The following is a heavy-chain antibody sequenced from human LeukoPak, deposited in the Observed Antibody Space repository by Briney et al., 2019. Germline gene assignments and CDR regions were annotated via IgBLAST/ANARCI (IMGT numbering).Heavy chain of an antibody. CDR1: GFTFSSYS. CDR3: ARDPSSGRAFDY. CDR2: ISSSSSYI. D-gene: IGHD6-25*01. V-gene: IGHV3-21*01. J-gene: IGHJ4*02. Sequence: GGSLRLSCAGSGFTFSSYSMNWVRQAPGKGLEWVSSISSSSSYIYYADSVKGRFTISRDNAKNSLYLQMNSLRAEDTAVYYCARDPSSGRAFDYWGQGTLVTVSS.